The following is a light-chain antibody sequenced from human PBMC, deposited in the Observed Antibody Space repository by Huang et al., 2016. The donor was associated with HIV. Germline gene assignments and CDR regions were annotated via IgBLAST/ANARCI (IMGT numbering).Light chain of an antibody. V-gene: IGKV3-15*01. Sequence: EVVMTQSPASLSVSPGDRATLSCWAGQSVKTNLAWYQQPPGQAPRLLIFGASTRATGVPARFSGSGSGTDFTLTISSLQSEDFAVYYCQQYNNWPLTFGGGTRVEIK. J-gene: IGKJ4*01. CDR3: QQYNNWPLT. CDR1: QSVKTN. CDR2: GAS.